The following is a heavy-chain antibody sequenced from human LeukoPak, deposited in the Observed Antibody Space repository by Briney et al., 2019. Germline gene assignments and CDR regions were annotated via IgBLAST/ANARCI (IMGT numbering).Heavy chain of an antibody. CDR1: GGSISSYY. J-gene: IGHJ5*01. D-gene: IGHD1-26*01. CDR3: ARASGSYWWFDS. Sequence: SETLSLTCTVSGGSISSYYWSWIRQPPGKGLEWIGYIYYSGSTNYNPSLKSRVTISVDTSKNQFSLKLSSVTAADTAVYYCARASGSYWWFDSWGQGTLVTVSS. CDR2: IYYSGST. V-gene: IGHV4-59*01.